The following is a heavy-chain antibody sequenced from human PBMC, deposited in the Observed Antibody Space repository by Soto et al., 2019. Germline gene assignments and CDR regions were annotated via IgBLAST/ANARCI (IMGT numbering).Heavy chain of an antibody. V-gene: IGHV4-39*02. Sequence: PSETLSLTCTVSGGSISSSSYYWGWIRHPPGKGLEWIGSIYYSGSTYYNPSPKSRVTISVDTSKNQFSLKLSSVTAADTAVYYCARDPVRGSGSYYNVHDAFDIWGQGTMVTVSS. J-gene: IGHJ3*02. D-gene: IGHD3-10*01. CDR1: GGSISSSSYY. CDR2: IYYSGST. CDR3: ARDPVRGSGSYYNVHDAFDI.